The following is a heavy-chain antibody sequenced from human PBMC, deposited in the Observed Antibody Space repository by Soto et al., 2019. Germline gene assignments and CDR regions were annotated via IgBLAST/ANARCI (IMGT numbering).Heavy chain of an antibody. V-gene: IGHV4-59*11. Sequence: SSETLSLTCTVSGGSISSHYWSWVRQPPGKGLEWIGYLYYTGSTSYNASLKSQVTMSLDTSKNQFSLMLTSVTAADTAVYYCARVGATVSSQALGFDHWGQGILVTVSS. CDR1: GGSISSHY. CDR2: LYYTGST. D-gene: IGHD4-17*01. CDR3: ARVGATVSSQALGFDH. J-gene: IGHJ4*02.